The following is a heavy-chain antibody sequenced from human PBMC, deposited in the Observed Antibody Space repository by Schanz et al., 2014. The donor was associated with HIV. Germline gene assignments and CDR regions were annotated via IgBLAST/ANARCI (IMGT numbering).Heavy chain of an antibody. V-gene: IGHV1-8*01. D-gene: IGHD3-10*01. CDR3: AGDQNVISMGRGVMGGGDY. CDR1: GYTFTTYD. CDR2: MNPNSGNT. Sequence: QVQLVLSGAEVKRPGASVKVSCEASGYTFTTYDINWVRQATGQGLEWMGWMNPNSGNTGYAQKFQGRVTMTRDTSISTAYMELRRLRSDDTAVYYCAGDQNVISMGRGVMGGGDYWGQGTLVTVSS. J-gene: IGHJ4*02.